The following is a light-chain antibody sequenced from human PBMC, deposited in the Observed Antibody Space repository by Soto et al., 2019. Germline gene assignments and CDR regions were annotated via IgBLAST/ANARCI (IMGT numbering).Light chain of an antibody. J-gene: IGKJ4*01. Sequence: DIQMTQSPSSLSASVGDRVTITCRASQDISDGLAWFQQKPGKAPKSLIYGASTLASGVPSRFSGSGSGTDFTLTISSLQPEDFATYYCQPYHVYPFPFGGGTKVEI. CDR3: QPYHVYPFP. V-gene: IGKV1-16*01. CDR2: GAS. CDR1: QDISDG.